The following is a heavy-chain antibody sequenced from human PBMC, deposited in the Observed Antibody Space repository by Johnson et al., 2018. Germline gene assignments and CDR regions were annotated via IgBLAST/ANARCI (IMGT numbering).Heavy chain of an antibody. CDR2: IYAGDSDT. CDR1: GYSFSDYW. Sequence: VQLVQSGAEVKKPGESLWISCQGSGYSFSDYWIGWVRQMPGKGLEWMGIIYAGDSDTIYNPSFEGQVTISVGKFVSTAYLQWNSLQASDSAMYYCARPMGSCSGGSCYLDYWGQGTLVTVSS. J-gene: IGHJ4*02. CDR3: ARPMGSCSGGSCYLDY. V-gene: IGHV5-51*01. D-gene: IGHD2-15*01.